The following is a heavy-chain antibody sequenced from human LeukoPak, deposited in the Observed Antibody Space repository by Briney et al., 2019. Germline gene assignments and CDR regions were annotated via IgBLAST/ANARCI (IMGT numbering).Heavy chain of an antibody. Sequence: GGSLRLSCAASGFTFSSYSMNWVRQAPGKGLEWVSSISSSSSYIYYADSVKVRFTISRDNAKNSLYLQMNSLRAEDTAVYYRARHGIMITFGGVIGYAFDILGQGTMVTVSS. CDR2: ISSSSSYI. CDR3: ARHGIMITFGGVIGYAFDI. D-gene: IGHD3-16*02. CDR1: GFTFSSYS. V-gene: IGHV3-21*01. J-gene: IGHJ3*02.